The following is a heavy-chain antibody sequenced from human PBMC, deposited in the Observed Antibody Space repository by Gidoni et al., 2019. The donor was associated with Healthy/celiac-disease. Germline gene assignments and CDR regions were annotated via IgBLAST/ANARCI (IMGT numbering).Heavy chain of an antibody. D-gene: IGHD3-9*01. CDR2: ISGSGGRT. J-gene: IGHJ4*02. CDR3: AKDASFRYDILTGYYNY. Sequence: EVQLLESGGGLVQPGGSLRLSCAASGFTFSSYAMSWVRQAPGKGLEWVSAISGSGGRTYYADSVKGRFTISRDNSKNTLYLQMNSLRAEDTAVYYCAKDASFRYDILTGYYNYWGQGTLVTVSS. CDR1: GFTFSSYA. V-gene: IGHV3-23*01.